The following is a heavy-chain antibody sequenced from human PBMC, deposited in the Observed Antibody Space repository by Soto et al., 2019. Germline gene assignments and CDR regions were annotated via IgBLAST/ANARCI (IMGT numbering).Heavy chain of an antibody. J-gene: IGHJ4*02. CDR2: IDPTHGST. V-gene: IGHV1-46*01. D-gene: IGHD3-22*01. Sequence: ASVKVSCKAAGYTFTTYYMHWVRQAPGQGLEWMGVIDPTHGSTTYAQKFQGRATMTSDTSTNTVYMELSSLKSEDTAVYYCARVPYDTTGYYAFWGQGTLVTVSS. CDR3: ARVPYDTTGYYAF. CDR1: GYTFTTYY.